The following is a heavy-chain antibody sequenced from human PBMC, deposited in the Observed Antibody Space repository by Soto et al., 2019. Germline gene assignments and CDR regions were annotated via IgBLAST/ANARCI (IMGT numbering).Heavy chain of an antibody. CDR3: ARGRGTYTGY. J-gene: IGHJ4*02. V-gene: IGHV4-31*03. CDR1: VNSITIGGSL. Sequence: LQLRESGPGRVKPSQTLSLTCMFSVNSITIGGSLGTWIAHSPGKGLEWLGYIYHPGPPFYNPSLKSRLTISVDTSNNQFSLRLSSVTAADTAMYYCARGRGTYTGYWGQGTLVIVSS. D-gene: IGHD5-12*01. CDR2: IYHPGPP.